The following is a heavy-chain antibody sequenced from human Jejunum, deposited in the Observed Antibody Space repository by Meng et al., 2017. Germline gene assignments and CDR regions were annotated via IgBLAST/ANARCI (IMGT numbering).Heavy chain of an antibody. CDR3: ARGIAVAGKYYFNY. J-gene: IGHJ4*01. CDR2: IYYGGST. CDR1: GDSFNSPDYY. D-gene: IGHD6-19*01. V-gene: IGHV4-39*07. Sequence: QVLLQAPGPGLVKPSQTLSLTCTVSGDSFNSPDYYWAWIRQPRGMGLEWIGSIYYGGSTYYNPSLKSRVTISVDTSKGQFSLNLNSVTAADTAVYYCARGIAVAGKYYFNYWGHGTLVTVSS.